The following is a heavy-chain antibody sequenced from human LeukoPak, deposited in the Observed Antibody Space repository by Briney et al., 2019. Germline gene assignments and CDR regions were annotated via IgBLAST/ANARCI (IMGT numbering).Heavy chain of an antibody. Sequence: AGGSLRLSCAASGFTFSSYSMNWVRQAPGKGLEWVSSISSGSSYIYYADSVKGRFTISRDNSKNTLYLQMNSLRAEDTAVYYCARGAPYYDFWSGYFWDYWGQGTLVTVSS. V-gene: IGHV3-21*01. J-gene: IGHJ4*02. CDR3: ARGAPYYDFWSGYFWDY. D-gene: IGHD3-3*01. CDR1: GFTFSSYS. CDR2: ISSGSSYI.